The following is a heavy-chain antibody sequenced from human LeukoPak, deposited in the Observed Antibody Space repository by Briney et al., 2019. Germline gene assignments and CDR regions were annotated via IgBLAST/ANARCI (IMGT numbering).Heavy chain of an antibody. Sequence: GGSLRLSCAASGFTFRSYSMNWVRQAPGKGLEWVSAIDPSSTYIYYADSVKGRFTISRDNSKNTLYLQMNSLRAEDTAVYYCTRVRVAVAGKRRAASGDYYYYGMDVWGQGTTVTVSS. CDR2: IDPSSTYI. D-gene: IGHD6-19*01. CDR3: TRVRVAVAGKRRAASGDYYYYGMDV. V-gene: IGHV3-21*04. J-gene: IGHJ6*02. CDR1: GFTFRSYS.